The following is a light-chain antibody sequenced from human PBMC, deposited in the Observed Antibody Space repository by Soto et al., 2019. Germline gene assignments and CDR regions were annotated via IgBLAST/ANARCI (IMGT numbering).Light chain of an antibody. CDR3: SSYTSSSTLV. CDR2: DVN. J-gene: IGLJ1*01. V-gene: IGLV2-14*03. CDR1: SSDVGGYNS. Sequence: SVLTQPASVSGSPGQSIAISCTGTSSDVGGYNSVSWYQHHPGKAPKLMIYDVNYRPSGISDRFSGSKSGNTASLTISGLQAEDEADYYCSSYTSSSTLVFGTGTKLTVL.